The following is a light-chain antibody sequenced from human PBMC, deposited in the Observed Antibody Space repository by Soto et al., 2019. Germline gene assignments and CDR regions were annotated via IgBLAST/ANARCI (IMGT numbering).Light chain of an antibody. CDR3: SSYTFSSTLVV. J-gene: IGLJ3*02. CDR2: EVN. V-gene: IGLV2-14*01. Sequence: QSALTQPASVSGSPGQSITISCTGTSSDVGGYNFVSWYQQHPGKAPRLMFFEVNNRPSGVSDRFSGSKSGNTASLTISGLQAEDEADYYCSSYTFSSTLVVFGGGTKLTVL. CDR1: SSDVGGYNF.